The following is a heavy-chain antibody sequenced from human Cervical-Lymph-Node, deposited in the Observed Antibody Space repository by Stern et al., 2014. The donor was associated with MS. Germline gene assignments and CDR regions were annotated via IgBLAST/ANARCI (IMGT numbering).Heavy chain of an antibody. J-gene: IGHJ4*02. CDR1: GFKFSIYW. CDR3: ARQTTAWAADV. D-gene: IGHD1-14*01. Sequence: VQLVQSGAELIRPGESLKISCKGSGFKFSIYWIAWVRQMPGKGLEWMGLIYPGDSETRYSPSFKGQVTMSADKSTSTAYLQWSSLNASDTAMYFCARQTTAWAADVWGQGTLVTVSS. V-gene: IGHV5-51*01. CDR2: IYPGDSET.